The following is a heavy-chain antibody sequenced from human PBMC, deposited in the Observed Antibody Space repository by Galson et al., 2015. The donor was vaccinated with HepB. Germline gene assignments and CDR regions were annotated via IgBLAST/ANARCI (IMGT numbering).Heavy chain of an antibody. Sequence: ETLSLTCAVSGGSISSSNWWSWVRQPPGKGLEWIGEIYHSGSTNYNPSLKSRVTISVDKSKNQFSLKLSSVTAADTAVYYCARASSYGREFDYWGQGTLVTVSS. CDR2: IYHSGST. CDR1: GGSISSSNW. CDR3: ARASSYGREFDY. V-gene: IGHV4-4*02. J-gene: IGHJ4*02. D-gene: IGHD6-13*01.